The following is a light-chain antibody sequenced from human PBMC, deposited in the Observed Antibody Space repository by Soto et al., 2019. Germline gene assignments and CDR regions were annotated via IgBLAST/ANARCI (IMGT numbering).Light chain of an antibody. CDR1: NIGRKS. V-gene: IGLV3-21*02. CDR2: DDR. CDR3: QLGDSKSDHVV. Sequence: SYELTQPPSVSVAPGQTARITCGGTNIGRKSVHWYQQKPGQAPVVVVYDDRDRPSGIPERFSGSNAGNTAALTISRVEAGDEADDSCQLGDSKSDHVVFGGGTKLTVL. J-gene: IGLJ2*01.